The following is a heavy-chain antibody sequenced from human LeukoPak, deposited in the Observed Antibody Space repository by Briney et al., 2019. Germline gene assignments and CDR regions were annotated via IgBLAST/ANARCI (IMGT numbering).Heavy chain of an antibody. CDR3: ARLGGYDDYSSGWYYFDY. D-gene: IGHD6-19*01. CDR2: IYPGDSDT. Sequence: GESLKISCKGSGYSFTSYWIGWVRQMPGKGLEWMGIIYPGDSDTRYSPSFQGQVTISADKSISTAYLQWSSLKASDTAMYYCARLGGYDDYSSGWYYFDYWGQGTLVTVSS. J-gene: IGHJ4*02. V-gene: IGHV5-51*01. CDR1: GYSFTSYW.